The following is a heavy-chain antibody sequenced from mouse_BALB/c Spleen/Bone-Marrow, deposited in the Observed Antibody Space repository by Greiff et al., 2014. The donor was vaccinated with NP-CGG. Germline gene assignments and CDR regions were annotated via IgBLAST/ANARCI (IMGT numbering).Heavy chain of an antibody. CDR2: ILPGSDST. CDR3: ARDSSDYLAWFAY. J-gene: IGHJ3*01. Sequence: SXKXSXKXTXXTXXXXWIEXXXXXXXXXXXXXXEILPGSDSTNYNENFKGKATFTADTSSNTAYMQXXSLTSEDSAVYFCARDSSDYLAWFAYWGQGTLVTVSA. D-gene: IGHD3-2*01. V-gene: IGHV1-9*01. CDR1: XXTXXXXW.